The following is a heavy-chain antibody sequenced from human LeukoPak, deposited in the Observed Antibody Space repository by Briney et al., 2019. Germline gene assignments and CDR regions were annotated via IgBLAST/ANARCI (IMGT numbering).Heavy chain of an antibody. J-gene: IGHJ4*02. CDR3: ARQGHKRYCSGGSCRYIDY. V-gene: IGHV4-30-4*01. CDR1: GGSISSGDYY. Sequence: PSETLSLTCTVSGGSISSGDYYWSWIRQPPGKGLEWIGYIYYSGSTYYNPSLKSRVTISVDTSKNQFSLKLSSVTAADTAVYYCARQGHKRYCSGGSCRYIDYWGQGTLVTVSS. CDR2: IYYSGST. D-gene: IGHD2-15*01.